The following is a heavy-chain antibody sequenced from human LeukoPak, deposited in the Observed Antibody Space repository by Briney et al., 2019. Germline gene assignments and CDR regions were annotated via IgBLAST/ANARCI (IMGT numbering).Heavy chain of an antibody. CDR2: IKSKTDGGTT. CDR3: TTADGSGSLDY. Sequence: GGSLRLSCAASGFTFSSYSMNWVRQAPGKGLEWVGRIKSKTDGGTTDYAAPVKGRFTISRDDSKNTLYLQMNSLKTEDTAVYYCTTADGSGSLDYWGQGTLVTVSS. CDR1: GFTFSSYS. D-gene: IGHD3-10*01. V-gene: IGHV3-15*01. J-gene: IGHJ4*02.